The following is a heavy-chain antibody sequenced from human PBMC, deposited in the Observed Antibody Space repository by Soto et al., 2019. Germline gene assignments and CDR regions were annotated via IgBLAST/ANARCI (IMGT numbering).Heavy chain of an antibody. D-gene: IGHD3-3*01. CDR3: GRQVFATFGENYFGN. CDR2: INYSGNI. J-gene: IGHJ4*02. V-gene: IGHV4-39*01. Sequence: AETLSGSSTVPGGSIFGRSYFWCWFRQPPGKGLEWIGSINYSGNIYYNPSLTGRMTISVDTSKNHFSLVLSSVTASDTAVYFCGRQVFATFGENYFGNWGQGTLFTVTS. CDR1: GGSIFGRSYF.